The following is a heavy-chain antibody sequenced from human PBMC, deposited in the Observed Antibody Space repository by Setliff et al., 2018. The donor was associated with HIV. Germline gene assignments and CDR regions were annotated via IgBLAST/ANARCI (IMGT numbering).Heavy chain of an antibody. D-gene: IGHD4-17*01. CDR2: IYPGDSDT. J-gene: IGHJ4*02. CDR3: ATLDPNYGDYGNY. CDR1: GYSFTNSW. V-gene: IGHV5-51*01. Sequence: PGESLKISCKGSGYSFTNSWIGWVRQMPGKGLEWMGIIYPGDSDTRYSPSFQGQVTISADKSINTAYLQWSSLKASDTAMFYCATLDPNYGDYGNYWGQGTLVTVSS.